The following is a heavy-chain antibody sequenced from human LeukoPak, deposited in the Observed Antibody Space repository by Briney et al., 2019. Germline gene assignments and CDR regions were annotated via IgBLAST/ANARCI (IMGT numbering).Heavy chain of an antibody. Sequence: GGSLRLSCAASGFTVSSNYMNWVRQAPGKGLEWVSVIHTGGNTFYADSVKGRFSTSRDNAKSLLYLQMNSLGVEDTPVYYCARSITMAVENAFDIWDQGTMVTVSS. J-gene: IGHJ3*02. D-gene: IGHD3-10*01. CDR1: GFTVSSNY. CDR3: ARSITMAVENAFDI. V-gene: IGHV3-66*01. CDR2: IHTGGNT.